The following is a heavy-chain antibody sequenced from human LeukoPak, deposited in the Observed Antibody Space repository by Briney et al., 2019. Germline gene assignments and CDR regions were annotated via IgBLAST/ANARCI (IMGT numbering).Heavy chain of an antibody. Sequence: GGSLRLSCAASGFTFSNYAVTWVRQTPGKGLEWVSTISGSDGTTYYADSVKGRFTISRDDSKNTLYLRMNSLRAEDTAVYYCAKEGGSSIWSGSHFDYWGQGTLVTVSS. V-gene: IGHV3-23*01. CDR1: GFTFSNYA. CDR3: AKEGGSSIWSGSHFDY. CDR2: ISGSDGTT. J-gene: IGHJ4*02. D-gene: IGHD3-3*01.